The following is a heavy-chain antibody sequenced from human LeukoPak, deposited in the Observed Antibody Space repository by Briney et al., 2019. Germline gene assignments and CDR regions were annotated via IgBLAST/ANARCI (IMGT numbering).Heavy chain of an antibody. V-gene: IGHV1-8*02. J-gene: IGHJ4*02. CDR1: GYTFTNYD. Sequence: ASVKVSCKASGYTFTNYDIDWVRQATGQGLEWMGWMNPNSGNTGYAQKFQGRVTMTRDTSTSTVYMELSSLRSEDTAVYYCARKSRSGSLPFDYWGQGTLVTVSS. CDR2: MNPNSGNT. CDR3: ARKSRSGSLPFDY. D-gene: IGHD3-22*01.